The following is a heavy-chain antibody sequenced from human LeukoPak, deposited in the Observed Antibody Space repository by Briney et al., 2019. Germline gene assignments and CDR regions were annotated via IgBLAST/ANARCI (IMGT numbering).Heavy chain of an antibody. D-gene: IGHD3-9*01. Sequence: GGTLRLSCAASGFTFSNAWMSWVRQAPGKGLEWVGRIKSKTDGGTTDYAAPVKGRFTISRDDSKNTLYLQMNSLKTEDTAVYYCTTDEGFLRYFDRVWGQGTLVTVSS. V-gene: IGHV3-15*01. CDR3: TTDEGFLRYFDRV. J-gene: IGHJ4*02. CDR2: IKSKTDGGTT. CDR1: GFTFSNAW.